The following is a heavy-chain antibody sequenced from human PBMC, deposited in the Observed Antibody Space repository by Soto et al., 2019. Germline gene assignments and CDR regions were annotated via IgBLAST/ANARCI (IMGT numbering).Heavy chain of an antibody. CDR1: GYTFTGYY. CDR3: ARMATSGTLNWFDP. Sequence: GASVKVSCKASGYTFTGYYMHWVRQAPGQGLEWMGWINPNSGGTNYAQKFQGRVTMTRDTSISTAYMELSRLTSGDTAIYYCARMATSGTLNWFDPWGQGTLVTVSS. V-gene: IGHV1-2*02. J-gene: IGHJ5*02. CDR2: INPNSGGT.